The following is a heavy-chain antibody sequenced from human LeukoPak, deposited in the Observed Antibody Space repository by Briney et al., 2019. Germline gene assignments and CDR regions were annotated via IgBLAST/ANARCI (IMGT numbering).Heavy chain of an antibody. D-gene: IGHD6-19*01. V-gene: IGHV3-33*01. CDR2: IWYDGTNK. CDR1: GFTFSSYG. Sequence: GRSLRLSCAASGFTFSSYGMHWVRQAPGKGLEWVALIWYDGTNKYYADSVKGRFTISRDNAKNSLYLQMNSLRAEDTAVYYCARAGWQWLVTGGDYWGQGTLVTVSS. J-gene: IGHJ4*02. CDR3: ARAGWQWLVTGGDY.